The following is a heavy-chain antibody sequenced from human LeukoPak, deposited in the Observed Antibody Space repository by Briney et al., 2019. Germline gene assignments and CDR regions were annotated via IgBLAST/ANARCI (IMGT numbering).Heavy chain of an antibody. V-gene: IGHV4-59*08. CDR2: IYYSGST. Sequence: PSETLSLTCTVSGGSISTYYWSWIRQPPGQGLEWIGYIYYSGSTNYNPSLKSRVTISIDASKKQFSLKLSSVTAADTAVYYCARRCSGASCYDYWGQGTLVTVSS. J-gene: IGHJ4*02. D-gene: IGHD2-15*01. CDR3: ARRCSGASCYDY. CDR1: GGSISTYY.